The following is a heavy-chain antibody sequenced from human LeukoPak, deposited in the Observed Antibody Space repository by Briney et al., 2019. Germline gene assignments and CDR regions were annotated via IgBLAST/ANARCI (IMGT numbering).Heavy chain of an antibody. CDR3: ARVIAPKIAAAGTGWFDP. J-gene: IGHJ5*02. CDR1: GGPISSSNW. V-gene: IGHV4-4*02. D-gene: IGHD6-13*01. CDR2: IYHSGST. Sequence: SETLSLTCAVSGGPISSSNWWSWVRPPPGKGLEWIGEIYHSGSTNYNPSLKSRVTISVDTSKNQFSLKLSSVTAADTAVYYCARVIAPKIAAAGTGWFDPWGQGTLVTVSS.